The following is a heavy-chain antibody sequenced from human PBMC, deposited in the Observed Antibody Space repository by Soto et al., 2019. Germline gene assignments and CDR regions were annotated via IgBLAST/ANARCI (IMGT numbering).Heavy chain of an antibody. CDR2: IIPIFGTA. CDR3: ARGYYDSSGYYRGLYYYGMDV. CDR1: GGTISSYA. V-gene: IGHV1-69*13. D-gene: IGHD3-22*01. Sequence: GASVNVSCKASGGTISSYAIIWVRQAPGQGLEWMGGIIPIFGTANYAQKFQGRVTITADESTSTAYMELSSLRSEDTAVYYCARGYYDSSGYYRGLYYYGMDVWGQGTTVTVS. J-gene: IGHJ6*02.